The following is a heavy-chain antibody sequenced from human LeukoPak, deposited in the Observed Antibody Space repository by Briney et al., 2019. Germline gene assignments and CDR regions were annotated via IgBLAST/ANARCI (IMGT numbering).Heavy chain of an antibody. V-gene: IGHV3-73*01. CDR1: GFTFSGSA. Sequence: GGSLTLSCAASGFTFSGSAMHWVRQASGKGLEWVGRIRSKANSYATAYAASVKGRFTISRDDSKNTAYLQMNSLKTEDTAVYYCTTSTTVTVSGYYYYGMDVWGQGTTVTVSS. CDR2: IRSKANSYAT. J-gene: IGHJ6*02. D-gene: IGHD4-17*01. CDR3: TTSTTVTVSGYYYYGMDV.